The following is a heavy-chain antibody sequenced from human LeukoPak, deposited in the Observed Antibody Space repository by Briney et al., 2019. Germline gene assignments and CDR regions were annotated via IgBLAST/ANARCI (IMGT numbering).Heavy chain of an antibody. D-gene: IGHD5-24*01. Sequence: GGSLRLSCAASGFTFDDYAMHWVRQAPGKGLEWVSGISWNSGSIGYADSVKGRFTISRDNSKNTLYLQMNSLRAEDTAVYYCARVLKEMATQNAFDIWGQGTMVTVSS. CDR2: ISWNSGSI. V-gene: IGHV3-9*01. CDR3: ARVLKEMATQNAFDI. J-gene: IGHJ3*02. CDR1: GFTFDDYA.